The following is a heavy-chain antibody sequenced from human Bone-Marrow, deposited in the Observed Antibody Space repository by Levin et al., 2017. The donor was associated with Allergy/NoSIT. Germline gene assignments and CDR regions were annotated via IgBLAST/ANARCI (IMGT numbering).Heavy chain of an antibody. D-gene: IGHD6-13*01. Sequence: GGSLRLSCAASGFTFSSYGMHWVRQAPGKGLEWVAVIWYDGSNKYYADSVKGRFTISRDNSKNTLYLQMNSLRAEDTAVYYCARDFIAAAGNRGIWYYYYYMDVWGKGTTVTVSS. J-gene: IGHJ6*03. CDR1: GFTFSSYG. CDR2: IWYDGSNK. V-gene: IGHV3-33*01. CDR3: ARDFIAAAGNRGIWYYYYYMDV.